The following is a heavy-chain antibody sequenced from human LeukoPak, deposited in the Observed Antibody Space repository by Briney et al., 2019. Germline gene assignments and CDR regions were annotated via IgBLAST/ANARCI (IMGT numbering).Heavy chain of an antibody. V-gene: IGHV1-69*13. CDR2: IIPIFGTA. CDR3: ARAVVPAATPDAFDI. Sequence: SVKVSRKASGGTFSSYAISWVRQAPGQGLEWMGGIIPIFGTANYAQKFQGRVTITADESTSTAYMELSSLRSEDTAVYYCARAVVPAATPDAFDIWGQGTMVTVSS. D-gene: IGHD2-2*02. J-gene: IGHJ3*02. CDR1: GGTFSSYA.